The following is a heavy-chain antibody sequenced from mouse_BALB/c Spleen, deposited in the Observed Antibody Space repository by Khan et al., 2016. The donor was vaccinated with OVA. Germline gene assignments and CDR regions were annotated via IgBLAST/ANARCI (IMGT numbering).Heavy chain of an antibody. V-gene: IGHV5-9-3*01. D-gene: IGHD2-1*01. CDR3: ERSAYGNFAY. J-gene: IGHJ3*01. CDR2: VNSDGDYT. Sequence: EVQLQESGGGLVKPGGSLKLSCAASGFTFSTYAMSWVRQTPERRLEWVATVNSDGDYTFYPDNVTGRFTISRDNAKNTLYLQMSSLRSEDTAMYYCERSAYGNFAYWGQGTLVTVSA. CDR1: GFTFSTYA.